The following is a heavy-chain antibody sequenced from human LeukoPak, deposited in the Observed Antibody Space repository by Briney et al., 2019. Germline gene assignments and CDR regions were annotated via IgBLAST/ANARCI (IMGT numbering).Heavy chain of an antibody. CDR2: ISSSGGST. J-gene: IGHJ4*02. V-gene: IGHV3-23*01. D-gene: IGHD4-17*01. Sequence: GGSLRLSCAASAFTFSNYAMTWVRQAPGKGLERVSSISSSGGSTYYADSVKGRFTISRDNSNNTLYLQMNSLRADDTAVYYCARRDSGDYAGGLLYYWGQGTLVTVSS. CDR3: ARRDSGDYAGGLLYY. CDR1: AFTFSNYA.